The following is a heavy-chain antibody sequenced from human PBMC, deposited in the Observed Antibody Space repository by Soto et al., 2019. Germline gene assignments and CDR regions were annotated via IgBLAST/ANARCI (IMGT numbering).Heavy chain of an antibody. D-gene: IGHD2-15*01. CDR2: IKQDGSEK. CDR3: ARVGYCSGGSCYSGDDAFAI. CDR1: GFTFSSYW. J-gene: IGHJ3*02. V-gene: IGHV3-7*01. Sequence: EVQLVESGGGLVQPGGSLRLSCAASGFTFSSYWMSWVRQAPGKGLEWVANIKQDGSEKYYVDSVKGRVTISRDNAKNSLYLQMNSLRADDTAVYYCARVGYCSGGSCYSGDDAFAIWGQGTMVTVSS.